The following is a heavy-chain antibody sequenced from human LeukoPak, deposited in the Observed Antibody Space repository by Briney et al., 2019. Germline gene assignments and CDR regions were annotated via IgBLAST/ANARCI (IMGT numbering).Heavy chain of an antibody. CDR1: GFTFSSYA. J-gene: IGHJ4*02. CDR2: ISSNGDST. V-gene: IGHV3-64D*06. CDR3: VKGLRYYDSSDTFDY. D-gene: IGHD3-22*01. Sequence: PGGSLRLSCSASGFTFSSYAMHWVRQAPGKGLEYVSAISSNGDSTYYADSVKGRFTISRDNSENTLYLQMSSLRAEDTAVYYCVKGLRYYDSSDTFDYWGQGTLVTVSS.